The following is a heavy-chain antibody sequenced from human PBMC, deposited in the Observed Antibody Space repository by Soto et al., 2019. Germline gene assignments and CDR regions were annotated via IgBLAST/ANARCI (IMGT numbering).Heavy chain of an antibody. J-gene: IGHJ3*02. CDR1: GFTFSTYG. CDR2: TWNDGSHK. V-gene: IGHV3-33*01. Sequence: QVQLVESGGGVVQPGRSLRLSCVASGFTFSTYGMHWVRQAPGKGLAWVAMTWNDGSHKYYADPVKDRFTISRDNFKNTLYLQINSLRDEDSAVYYCTTELNDMQAFDIWGQGTMVTVSS. D-gene: IGHD1-1*01. CDR3: TTELNDMQAFDI.